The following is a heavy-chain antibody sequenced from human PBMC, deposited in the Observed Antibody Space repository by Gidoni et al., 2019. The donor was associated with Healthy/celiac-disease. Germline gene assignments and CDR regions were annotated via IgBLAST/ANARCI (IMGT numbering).Heavy chain of an antibody. J-gene: IGHJ5*02. V-gene: IGHV1-18*01. CDR2: ISAYKGNT. CDR3: ASSYPGGGGSFDP. D-gene: IGHD3-16*01. Sequence: QVQLVQSGAEVKKPGASVKVSCQASGYTFTSYGISWVRQAPGQGLEWMGWISAYKGNTNYAKKRQGRVTMTTDTATSKAYMERRSLRSDDTAGYNWASSYPGGGGSFDPWGQGTLVTVSS. CDR1: GYTFTSYG.